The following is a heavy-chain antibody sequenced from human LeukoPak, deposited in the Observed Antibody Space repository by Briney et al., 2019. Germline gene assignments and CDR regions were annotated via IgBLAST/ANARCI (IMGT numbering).Heavy chain of an antibody. J-gene: IGHJ5*02. CDR2: IYTSGST. Sequence: PSQTLSLTCTVSGGSISSGSYYWSWIRQPAGKGLEWIGRIYTSGSTNYNPSLKSRVTISVDTSKNQFSLKLSSVTAADTAVYYCAASLNSWFDPWGQGTLVTVSS. CDR1: GGSISSGSYY. V-gene: IGHV4-61*02. CDR3: AASLNSWFDP. D-gene: IGHD4-23*01.